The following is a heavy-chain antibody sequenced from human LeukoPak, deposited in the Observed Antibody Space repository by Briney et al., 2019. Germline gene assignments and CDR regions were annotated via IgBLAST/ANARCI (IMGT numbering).Heavy chain of an antibody. CDR2: INPSGGST. Sequence: ASVKVSCKASGYTFTSYYMHWVRQAPGQGLEWMGIINPSGGSTSYAQKFQGRVTMTRDASTSTVYMELSSLRSEDTAVYYCARDRGYCSGGSCYYFDYWGQGTLVTASS. CDR3: ARDRGYCSGGSCYYFDY. CDR1: GYTFTSYY. J-gene: IGHJ4*02. D-gene: IGHD2-15*01. V-gene: IGHV1-46*01.